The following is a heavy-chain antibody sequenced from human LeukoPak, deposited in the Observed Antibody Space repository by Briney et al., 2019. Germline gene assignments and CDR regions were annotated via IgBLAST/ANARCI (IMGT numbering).Heavy chain of an antibody. CDR2: ISSSGSTI. J-gene: IGHJ4*02. CDR1: GGSFSGYY. Sequence: LSLTCAVYGGSFSGYYWSWIRQPPGKGLEWVSYISSSGSTIYYADSVKGRFIISRDNAKDSLYLQMNSLRVEDTAVYYCLRGDRRDYWGQGTLVTVSS. CDR3: LRGDRRDY. V-gene: IGHV3-11*04.